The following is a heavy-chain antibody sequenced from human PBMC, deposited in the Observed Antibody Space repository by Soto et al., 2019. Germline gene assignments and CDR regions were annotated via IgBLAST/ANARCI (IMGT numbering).Heavy chain of an antibody. CDR2: TYYRSKWYN. V-gene: IGHV6-1*01. J-gene: IGHJ4*02. D-gene: IGHD3-22*01. CDR3: ARAHDSSGYWVGYFDY. CDR1: GDSVSSNSAA. Sequence: PSQTLSLTCAISGDSVSSNSAAWNWIRQSPSRGLEWLGRTYYRSKWYNDCAVSVKSRITINPDTSKNQFSLQLNSVTPEDTAVYYCARAHDSSGYWVGYFDYWGQGTLVTVSS.